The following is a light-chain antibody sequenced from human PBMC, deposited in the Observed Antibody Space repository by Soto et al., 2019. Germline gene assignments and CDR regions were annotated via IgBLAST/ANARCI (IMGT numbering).Light chain of an antibody. Sequence: QPVLTQPPSASGTPGQRLTISCVGGDSNIGREYVSWYQQLPGAAPKLLIYKNDQRPSGVPDRFSASKSGTSASLAISGLRSEDEAQYYCASWDVGQGVFGGGTKLTVL. CDR2: KND. CDR3: ASWDVGQGV. CDR1: DSNIGREY. J-gene: IGLJ3*02. V-gene: IGLV1-47*01.